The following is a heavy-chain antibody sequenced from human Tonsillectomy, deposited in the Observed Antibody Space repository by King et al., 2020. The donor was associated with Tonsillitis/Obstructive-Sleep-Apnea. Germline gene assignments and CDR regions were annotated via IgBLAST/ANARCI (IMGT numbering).Heavy chain of an antibody. CDR1: GFTFSNYA. Sequence: VQLVESGGGLVQPGGSLRLSCAASGFTFSNYAMSWVRQAPGKGLEWVSGISGSGGSTYYADSVKGRFTISRDNSKNTLYLQMNSLRAEDTAVYYCAKDDLDYYYYGMDVWGQGTTVTVSS. CDR3: AKDDLDYYYYGMDV. V-gene: IGHV3-23*04. CDR2: ISGSGGST. J-gene: IGHJ6*02.